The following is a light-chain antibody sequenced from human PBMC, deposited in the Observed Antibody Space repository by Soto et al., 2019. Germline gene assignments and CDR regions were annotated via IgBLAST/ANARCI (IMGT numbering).Light chain of an antibody. CDR2: AAS. Sequence: AIQMTQSPSSLSASVGDRVTITCRASQGIRNDLGWFQQKPGKAPKLLINAASNLQSGVPSRFSGSGSGTDFTFTISSLQPEDIATYYCQQYDNLSMYTFGQGTKVDIK. V-gene: IGKV1-6*01. J-gene: IGKJ2*01. CDR3: QQYDNLSMYT. CDR1: QGIRND.